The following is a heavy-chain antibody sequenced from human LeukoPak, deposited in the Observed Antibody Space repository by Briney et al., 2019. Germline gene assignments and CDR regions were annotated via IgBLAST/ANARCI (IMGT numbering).Heavy chain of an antibody. D-gene: IGHD1-1*01. CDR3: VRGGQSTNCFDY. J-gene: IGHJ4*02. Sequence: GGSLRLSCAASGFIFSSYAMQWVRQAPGKEQECISAITGNGGGTFYADSVKGRFTISRDNSKNTLFLQMDSLKAEDMAVYYCVRGGQSTNCFDYWGQGILVTVSS. V-gene: IGHV3-64*02. CDR1: GFIFSSYA. CDR2: ITGNGGGT.